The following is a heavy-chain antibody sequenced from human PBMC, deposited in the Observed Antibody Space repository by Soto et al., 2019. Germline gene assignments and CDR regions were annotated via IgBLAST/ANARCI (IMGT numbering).Heavy chain of an antibody. V-gene: IGHV3-21*01. CDR3: ARDCSSTSCSAFDY. CDR2: ISSRSSYI. J-gene: IGHJ4*02. D-gene: IGHD2-2*01. CDR1: GFTFSSYS. Sequence: PGGSLRLSCAASGFTFSSYSMNWVRQAPGKGLEWVSSISSRSSYIYYADSVKGRFTISRDNAKNSLYLQMNSLRAEDTAVYYCARDCSSTSCSAFDYWGQGTLVTVSS.